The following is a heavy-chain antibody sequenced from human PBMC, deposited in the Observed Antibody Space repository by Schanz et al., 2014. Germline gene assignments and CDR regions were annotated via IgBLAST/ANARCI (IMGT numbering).Heavy chain of an antibody. Sequence: QVHLVQSGAEVKKPGASVKVSCKASGYNITSNDVTWVRQATGQGLEWMGWMNPNSGDTNYALKLQGRVTMTTDTSTGTAYMELRSLRSDDTALYYCTRGGYSYALSAFDIWGQGTMVTVSS. CDR2: MNPNSGDT. CDR3: TRGGYSYALSAFDI. V-gene: IGHV1-8*01. D-gene: IGHD5-18*01. J-gene: IGHJ3*02. CDR1: GYNITSND.